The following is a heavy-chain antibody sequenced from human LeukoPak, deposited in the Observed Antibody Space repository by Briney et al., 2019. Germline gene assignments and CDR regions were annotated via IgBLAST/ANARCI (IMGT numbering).Heavy chain of an antibody. CDR2: IYYSGST. Sequence: PSETLSLTCTVSGGSISSSSYYWGWIRQPPGKGLEWIGSIYYSGSTYYNPSLKSRVTISVDTSKNQFSLKLSSVTAADTAVYYCARDPATVTTQSHFDYWGQGTLVTVSS. J-gene: IGHJ4*02. CDR3: ARDPATVTTQSHFDY. V-gene: IGHV4-39*07. D-gene: IGHD4-17*01. CDR1: GGSISSSSYY.